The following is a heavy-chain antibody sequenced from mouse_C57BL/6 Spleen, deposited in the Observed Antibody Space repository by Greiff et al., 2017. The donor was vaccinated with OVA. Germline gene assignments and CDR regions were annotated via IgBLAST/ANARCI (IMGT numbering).Heavy chain of an antibody. Sequence: VQVVESGPGLVAPSQSLSITCPVSGFSFTSYGVPWVRQPPGKGLEWLVVIWSDGSTTYNSALNSRLSIIKDNSKRQVFLKMNRRQTDDTAMYYCARQGGYYGYFDVWGTGTTVTVSA. CDR1: GFSFTSYG. D-gene: IGHD1-1*02. J-gene: IGHJ1*03. CDR2: IWSDGST. CDR3: ARQGGYYGYFDV. V-gene: IGHV2-6-1*01.